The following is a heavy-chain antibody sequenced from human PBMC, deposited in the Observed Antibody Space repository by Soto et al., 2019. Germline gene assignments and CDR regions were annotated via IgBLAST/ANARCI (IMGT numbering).Heavy chain of an antibody. CDR2: IMPFFGSG. Sequence: QVYLVQSGAEVKKPGSSVQVSCKALRGTFTNYAFSWVRQAPGQGLEWMGGIMPFFGSGNYAQKFQGRINITADESTSSVYLELTSLRSVDTAVYYCARARAGYYSHFVYWGQVTLVTVSS. J-gene: IGHJ4*02. D-gene: IGHD3-22*01. CDR1: RGTFTNYA. CDR3: ARARAGYYSHFVY. V-gene: IGHV1-69*01.